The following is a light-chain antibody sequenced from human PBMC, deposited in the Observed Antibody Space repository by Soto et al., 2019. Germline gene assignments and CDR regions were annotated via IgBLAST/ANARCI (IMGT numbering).Light chain of an antibody. CDR3: QSYDSSLSGSRV. CDR1: SSNIGAGYD. J-gene: IGLJ2*01. Sequence: QSALTQPPSVSGAPGQRVTISCTGSSSNIGAGYDVHWYQQLPGTAPKLLIYGNSNRPSGVPDRFSGSKSGTSASLVITGLQAEDEADYYCQSYDSSLSGSRVFGGGTKLTVL. V-gene: IGLV1-40*01. CDR2: GNS.